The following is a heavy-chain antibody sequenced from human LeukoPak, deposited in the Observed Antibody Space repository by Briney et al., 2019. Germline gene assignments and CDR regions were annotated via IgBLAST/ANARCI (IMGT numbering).Heavy chain of an antibody. CDR3: ARLVDGANTRVDS. CDR1: RGSISPDH. Sequence: SETLSLTCTVSRGSISPDHCAWIRQPPGEGLEWIGYIFYTGRARYNPSLEGRATLTVDMSKNQVSLKLRSVTAADTAMYYCARLVDGANTRVDSWGQGTLVTVSS. CDR2: IFYTGRA. J-gene: IGHJ4*02. D-gene: IGHD4/OR15-4a*01. V-gene: IGHV4-59*08.